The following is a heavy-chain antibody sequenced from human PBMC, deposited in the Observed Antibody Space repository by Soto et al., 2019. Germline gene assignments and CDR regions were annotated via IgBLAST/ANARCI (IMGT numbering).Heavy chain of an antibody. Sequence: GGSLRLSCAASGFTFSDYYMTWIRQAPGKGLEWVSYISSSSSYTNYADSVKGRFTISRDIAKNSLYLQMNSLRAEDTAVYYCARVSAPAGLYYFDYWGQGTLVTVSS. J-gene: IGHJ4*02. CDR3: ARVSAPAGLYYFDY. CDR1: GFTFSDYY. D-gene: IGHD6-13*01. V-gene: IGHV3-11*06. CDR2: ISSSSSYT.